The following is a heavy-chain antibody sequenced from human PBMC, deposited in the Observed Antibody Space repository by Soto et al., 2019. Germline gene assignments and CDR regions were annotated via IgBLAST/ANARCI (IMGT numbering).Heavy chain of an antibody. J-gene: IGHJ3*02. Sequence: QVQLQESGPGLVKPSGTLSLTCAVSGGSISSSNWWSWVRQPPGKGLEWIGEIYHSGSTNYNPSLKRRVTISLDKSKNPFSLKLSSVTAADTAVYYCARDRYDSSGYVIIDAFDIWGQGTMVTVSS. D-gene: IGHD3-22*01. CDR3: ARDRYDSSGYVIIDAFDI. CDR2: IYHSGST. V-gene: IGHV4-4*02. CDR1: GGSISSSNW.